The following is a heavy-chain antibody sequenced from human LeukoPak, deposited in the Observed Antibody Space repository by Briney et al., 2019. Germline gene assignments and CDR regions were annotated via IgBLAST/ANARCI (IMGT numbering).Heavy chain of an antibody. CDR1: GFTFSNAW. D-gene: IGHD3-22*01. CDR2: IKSKTDGGTT. J-gene: IGHJ4*02. V-gene: IGHV3-15*01. Sequence: GGSLRLSCAASGFTFSNAWMSWVRQAPGKGLEWVGRIKSKTDGGTTDYAAPVKGRFTISRDDSKNALYLQMNSLKTEDTAVYYCTSRYSDSSGYPGYWGQGILVTVSS. CDR3: TSRYSDSSGYPGY.